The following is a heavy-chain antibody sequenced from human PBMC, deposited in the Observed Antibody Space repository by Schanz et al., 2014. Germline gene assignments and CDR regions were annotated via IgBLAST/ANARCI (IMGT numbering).Heavy chain of an antibody. CDR1: GGSSSDCY. Sequence: QVQLQQWGAGLLKASETLSLTCAVYGGSSSDCYWSWIRQPPGKGLEWIGEINHSGGTTYNPSLKIRVTRSVDTSKNQFSLILPSVTAADTAVYYCELITLDRGVRNDYWGQGTLVSVSS. CDR3: ELITLDRGVRNDY. D-gene: IGHD3-10*01. V-gene: IGHV4-34*01. J-gene: IGHJ4*02. CDR2: INHSGGT.